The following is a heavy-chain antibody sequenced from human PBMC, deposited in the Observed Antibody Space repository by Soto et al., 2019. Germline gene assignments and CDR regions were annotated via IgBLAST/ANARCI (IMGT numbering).Heavy chain of an antibody. CDR2: INPSGGST. Sequence: ASVKVSCKASGYTFTSYYMHWVRQAPGQGLEWMGIINPSGGSTSYAQKFQGRVTMTRDTSTSTVYMELSSLRSEDTAVYYCARAAYVWGSYRYTYIFDYWGQGTLVTLL. D-gene: IGHD3-16*02. CDR1: GYTFTSYY. J-gene: IGHJ4*02. CDR3: ARAAYVWGSYRYTYIFDY. V-gene: IGHV1-46*01.